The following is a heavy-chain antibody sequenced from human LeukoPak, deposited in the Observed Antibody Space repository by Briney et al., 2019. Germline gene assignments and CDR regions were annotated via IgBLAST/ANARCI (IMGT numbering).Heavy chain of an antibody. J-gene: IGHJ4*02. CDR3: ARFFLKRLAFDY. CDR1: GFTFSDYY. CDR2: ISSSGSTI. V-gene: IGHV3-11*01. Sequence: GGSLRLSCAASGFTFSDYYMSWIRQAPGKGLEWVSYISSSGSTIYYADSVKGRFTISRHNSKNTLYLQMNSLRAEDTAVYYCARFFLKRLAFDYWGQGTLVTVSS.